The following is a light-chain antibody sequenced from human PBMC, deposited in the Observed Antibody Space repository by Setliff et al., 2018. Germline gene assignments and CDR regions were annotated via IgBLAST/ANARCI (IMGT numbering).Light chain of an antibody. J-gene: IGLJ3*02. CDR1: ASDVGAYNF. CDR3: CSHTRSSTGV. V-gene: IGLV2-14*01. Sequence: QSVLTQPASVSGSPGQSITISCTGTASDVGAYNFVSWYQQHPGKAPKFIIYDVSNRPSGVSNRFSGSKSGNTASLTISGLQAEDEADYHYCSHTRSSTGVFGGGTKVTVL. CDR2: DVS.